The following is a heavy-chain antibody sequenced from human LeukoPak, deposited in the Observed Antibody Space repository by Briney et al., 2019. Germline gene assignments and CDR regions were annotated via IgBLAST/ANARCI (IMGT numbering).Heavy chain of an antibody. CDR2: ISGSGGST. J-gene: IGHJ6*03. CDR3: AKGQQWHFYYYMDV. CDR1: GFTFSSYA. V-gene: IGHV3-23*01. D-gene: IGHD6-19*01. Sequence: GGSLRLSCAASGFTFSSYAMTWVRQAPGKGLEWLSGISGSGGSTYYADSVKGRFTISRDNSNNTLFLQMNSLRAEDTAVYYCAKGQQWHFYYYMDVWGKGTTVTVSS.